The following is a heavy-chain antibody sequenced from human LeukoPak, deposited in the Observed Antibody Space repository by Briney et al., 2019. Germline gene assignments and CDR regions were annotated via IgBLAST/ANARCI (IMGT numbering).Heavy chain of an antibody. V-gene: IGHV3-23*01. CDR2: ITSSGEST. Sequence: GGSLRLSCAASEFSFSIYAMSWVRQAPGKGLEWVSSITSSGESTYYAGSVKGRFTISRDNSKNTVYLQMNSLRAEDTAVYYCARDRPNYYGSNAHYYQRNGDHWGQGTLVTVSS. CDR1: EFSFSIYA. J-gene: IGHJ5*02. D-gene: IGHD3-22*01. CDR3: ARDRPNYYGSNAHYYQRNGDH.